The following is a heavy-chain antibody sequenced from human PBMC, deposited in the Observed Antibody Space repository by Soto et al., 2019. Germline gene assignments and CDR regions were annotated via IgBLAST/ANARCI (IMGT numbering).Heavy chain of an antibody. Sequence: PVVSLILSCSFSVFTFTSYSIGWVRQAAVDGLEWVANIQQDGSEKYYVDSVKGRFTISRDNAKNSLYLQMNSLRAEDTAVYYCARDLPGYCNTKDCSRYFEYWGQRTLVNVSS. CDR1: VFTFTSYS. V-gene: IGHV3-7*03. D-gene: IGHD2-15*01. CDR3: ARDLPGYCNTKDCSRYFEY. CDR2: IQQDGSEK. J-gene: IGHJ4*02.